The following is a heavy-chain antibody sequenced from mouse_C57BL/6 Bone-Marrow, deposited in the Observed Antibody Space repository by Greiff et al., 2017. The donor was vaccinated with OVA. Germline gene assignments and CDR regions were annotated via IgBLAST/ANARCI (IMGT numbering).Heavy chain of an antibody. CDR3: ARSSCAWFAY. V-gene: IGHV1-64*01. CDR1: GYTFTSYW. CDR2: IHPNSGST. Sequence: QVQLEQPGAELVKPGASVKLSCKASGYTFTSYWMHWVKQRPGQGLEWIGMIHPNSGSTNYHEKFKSKATLTVDKSSSTAYMQLSSLTSEDSAVDYCARSSCAWFAYWGQGTLVTVSA. J-gene: IGHJ3*01.